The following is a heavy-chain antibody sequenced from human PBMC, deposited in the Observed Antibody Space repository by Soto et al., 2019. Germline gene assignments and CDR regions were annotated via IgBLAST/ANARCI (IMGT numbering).Heavy chain of an antibody. V-gene: IGHV4-34*01. Sequence: SETLSLTCAVYGGSFSGYYWTWIRQPPGTGLGWIGEINHSGSTNYNPSLKSRVTISVDTSKNQFSLKLTSVTAADTAVYYCALRSMAVVPEYWGQGTLVTVSS. D-gene: IGHD3-22*01. CDR3: ALRSMAVVPEY. CDR2: INHSGST. J-gene: IGHJ4*02. CDR1: GGSFSGYY.